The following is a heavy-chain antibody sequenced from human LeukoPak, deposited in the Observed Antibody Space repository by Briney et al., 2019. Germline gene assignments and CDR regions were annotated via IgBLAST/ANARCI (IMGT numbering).Heavy chain of an antibody. J-gene: IGHJ2*01. CDR1: GYSISSGYY. Sequence: SETLSLTCTVSGYSISSGYYWGWIRQPPGKGLEWIGSIYHSGSTYYNPSLKSRVTISVDTSKNQFSLKLSSVTAADTAVYYCARDRLLWFGELSDPYWYFDLWGRGTLVTVSS. D-gene: IGHD3-10*01. CDR2: IYHSGST. CDR3: ARDRLLWFGELSDPYWYFDL. V-gene: IGHV4-38-2*02.